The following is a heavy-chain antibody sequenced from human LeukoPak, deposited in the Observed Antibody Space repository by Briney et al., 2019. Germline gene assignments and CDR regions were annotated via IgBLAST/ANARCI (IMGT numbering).Heavy chain of an antibody. CDR3: ALDTGLLWFGETYNWFDP. Sequence: SETLPLTCTVSAGSISSSSYYWGWIRQPPGKGLEWIGTIYYSGSTYYNPSLKTRVTISVDTSKNQFSLKLSSVTAADTAVYYCALDTGLLWFGETYNWFDPWGQGTLVTVSS. J-gene: IGHJ5*02. CDR1: AGSISSSSYY. D-gene: IGHD3-10*01. V-gene: IGHV4-39*01. CDR2: IYYSGST.